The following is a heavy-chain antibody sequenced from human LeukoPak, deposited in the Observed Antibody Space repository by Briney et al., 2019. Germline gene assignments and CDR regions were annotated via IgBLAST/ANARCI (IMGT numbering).Heavy chain of an antibody. CDR2: IYYSGST. CDR3: ARLREQQHKKYYFDY. Sequence: PSETLSLTCTDSGGSISSYSWSWIRQPPGKGLEWIGYIYYSGSTNYNPSLKSRVTISVDTSKNQFSLKLSSVTAADTAVYYCARLREQQHKKYYFDYWGQGTLVTVSS. D-gene: IGHD6-13*01. V-gene: IGHV4-59*08. J-gene: IGHJ4*02. CDR1: GGSISSYS.